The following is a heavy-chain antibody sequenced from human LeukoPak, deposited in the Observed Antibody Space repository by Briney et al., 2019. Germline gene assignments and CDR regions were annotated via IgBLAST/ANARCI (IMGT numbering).Heavy chain of an antibody. J-gene: IGHJ3*02. V-gene: IGHV3-7*03. CDR2: IKQDGSET. CDR1: GFTFSSYW. Sequence: GGSLRLSCAASGFTFSSYWMSWVRQAPGKGLEWVANIKQDGSETYYVDSVKGRFTISRDNSKNSLYLQMNSLRAEDTAVYYSARDARGAAAADDAFDIWGQGTMVTVSS. D-gene: IGHD6-13*01. CDR3: ARDARGAAAADDAFDI.